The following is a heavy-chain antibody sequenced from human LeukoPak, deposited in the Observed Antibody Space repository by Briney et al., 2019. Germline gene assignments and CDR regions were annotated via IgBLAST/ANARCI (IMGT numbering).Heavy chain of an antibody. CDR2: IYPGDSDT. J-gene: IGHJ5*02. CDR1: GYSFPNYW. D-gene: IGHD2-15*01. V-gene: IGHV5-51*01. CDR3: ARRRRSGASSNNWFDP. Sequence: GESLKISCKGSGYSFPNYWIGWVRQMPGKGLEWMGIIYPGDSDTRYSPSFQGQVTISADKSISTAYLQWSSLKASDTAMYYCARRRRSGASSNNWFDPWGQGTLVTVSS.